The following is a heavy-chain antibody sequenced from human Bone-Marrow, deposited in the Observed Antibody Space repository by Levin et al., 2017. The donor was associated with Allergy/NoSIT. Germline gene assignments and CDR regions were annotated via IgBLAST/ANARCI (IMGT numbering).Heavy chain of an antibody. Sequence: PGGSLRLSCSVSGGSISNHYWNWVRQPPGKGLEWIGYIYNSGSTTYNPSLKSRVTILVDTSKNQLSLRLNSVTAADTAGYYCTRDVGTTVEDTYGMDVWGQGTTVSVSS. CDR2: IYNSGST. J-gene: IGHJ6*02. CDR1: GGSISNHY. V-gene: IGHV4-59*11. D-gene: IGHD4-23*01. CDR3: TRDVGTTVEDTYGMDV.